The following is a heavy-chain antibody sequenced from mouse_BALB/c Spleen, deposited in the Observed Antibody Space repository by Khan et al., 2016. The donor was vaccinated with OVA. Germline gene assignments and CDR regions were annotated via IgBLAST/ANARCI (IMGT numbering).Heavy chain of an antibody. J-gene: IGHJ3*01. CDR3: ARGGYGGFAY. Sequence: QVQLQQSGAELVKPGASVKLSCKASGYTFTSYDINWVRQRPEQGLEWIGWMFPGDGSTKYNENFKGKATLTTDKSYSTAYMQLSRLTSEDSGAYFCARGGYGGFAYWGQGTLVTVSA. CDR1: GYTFTSYD. D-gene: IGHD2-14*01. V-gene: IGHV1-85*01. CDR2: MFPGDGST.